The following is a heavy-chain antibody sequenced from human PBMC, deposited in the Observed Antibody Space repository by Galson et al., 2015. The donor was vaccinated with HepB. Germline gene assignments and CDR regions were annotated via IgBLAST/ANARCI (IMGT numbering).Heavy chain of an antibody. CDR3: ASGGTSDTWLKFDY. J-gene: IGHJ4*02. D-gene: IGHD3-16*01. V-gene: IGHV3-23*01. Sequence: SLRLSCAASGFTFSTYAMTWVRQAPGKGLEWVSTITGSGGTTYFADSVKGRFPISRDNSKNTLSLQMNSLRVEDTAVYYCASGGTSDTWLKFDYWGQGTLVTVSS. CDR1: GFTFSTYA. CDR2: ITGSGGTT.